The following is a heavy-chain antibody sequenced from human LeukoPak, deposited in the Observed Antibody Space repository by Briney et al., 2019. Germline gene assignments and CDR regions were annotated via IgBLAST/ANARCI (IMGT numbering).Heavy chain of an antibody. Sequence: ASVKVSCKASGYTFTGYYVHWVRQAPGQDLEWMGWINPNSGGTNYAQRFQGRVTMTRDTSISTAYMELSSLRSEDTAVYYCAREDLRMTTVTKAGNWFDPWGQGTLVTVSS. CDR1: GYTFTGYY. CDR2: INPNSGGT. CDR3: AREDLRMTTVTKAGNWFDP. V-gene: IGHV1-2*02. J-gene: IGHJ5*02. D-gene: IGHD4-17*01.